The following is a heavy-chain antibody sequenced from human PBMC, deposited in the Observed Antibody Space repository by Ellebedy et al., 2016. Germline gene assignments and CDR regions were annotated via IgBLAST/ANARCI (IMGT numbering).Heavy chain of an antibody. D-gene: IGHD3-3*01. J-gene: IGHJ4*02. Sequence: SETLSLXCSVSGGSISSSGYYWGWIRRPPGKGLEWIGSIYYSGSTYYKPSLKSRVTITVDASKNQFSLKLSSVTAADTAVYYCASNNDFWSAYSPDFWGQGTLVTVSS. CDR3: ASNNDFWSAYSPDF. CDR1: GGSISSSGYY. CDR2: IYYSGST. V-gene: IGHV4-39*01.